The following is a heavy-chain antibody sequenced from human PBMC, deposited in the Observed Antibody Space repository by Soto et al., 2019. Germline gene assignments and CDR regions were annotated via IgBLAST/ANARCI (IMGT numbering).Heavy chain of an antibody. CDR1: GYTFTSYG. CDR3: ARDKGLYCSVGSCYRIDAFDI. V-gene: IGHV1-18*01. J-gene: IGHJ3*02. Sequence: ASVKVSCKASGYTFTSYGISWVRQAPGQGLEWMGWISAYNGNTNYAQKLQDRVTMTTDTSTSTAYMELRSLRSDDTAVYYCARDKGLYCSVGSCYRIDAFDIWGQGTMVTVS. D-gene: IGHD2-15*01. CDR2: ISAYNGNT.